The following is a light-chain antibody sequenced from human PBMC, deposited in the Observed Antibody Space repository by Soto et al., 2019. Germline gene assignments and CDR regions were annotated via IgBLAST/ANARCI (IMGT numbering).Light chain of an antibody. CDR2: DVS. J-gene: IGLJ3*02. CDR1: SSDVGGYNY. V-gene: IGLV2-11*01. CDR3: CSYAGSYFGV. Sequence: QSVLTQPRSVSGSPGQSVTISCTGTSSDVGGYNYVSWYQQEPGKAPKLMIYDVSKRPSGVPDRFSGSKSGNTASLTISGLQAEDEADYFCCSYAGSYFGVFGGGTKLTVL.